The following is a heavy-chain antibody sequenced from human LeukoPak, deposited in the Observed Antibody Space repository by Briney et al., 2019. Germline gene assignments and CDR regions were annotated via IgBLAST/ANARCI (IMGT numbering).Heavy chain of an antibody. Sequence: ASVKVSCKTSGYTFNRHGISWVRQAPGQGLEWMAWISAYNGNTNFAQKYQGRVTMTTNTSTSTAYMELSSLRSEDTAVYYCASHDSGNLWFGVFDPWGQGTLVTVSS. J-gene: IGHJ5*02. CDR3: ASHDSGNLWFGVFDP. V-gene: IGHV1-18*01. CDR2: ISAYNGNT. D-gene: IGHD3-10*01. CDR1: GYTFNRHG.